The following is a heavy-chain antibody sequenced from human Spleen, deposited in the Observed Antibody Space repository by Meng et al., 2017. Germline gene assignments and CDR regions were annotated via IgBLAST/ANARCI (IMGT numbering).Heavy chain of an antibody. J-gene: IGHJ6*02. D-gene: IGHD6-13*01. V-gene: IGHV3-33*01. CDR1: GFTFSSYG. CDR2: IWYDGSNK. CDR3: ARVGYSSSWYAGYYYYGMDV. Sequence: GESLKISCAASGFTFSSYGMHWVRQAPGKGLEWVAVIWYDGSNKYYADSVKGRFTISRDNSKNTLYLQMNSLRAEDTAVYYCARVGYSSSWYAGYYYYGMDVWGQGTTVTVSS.